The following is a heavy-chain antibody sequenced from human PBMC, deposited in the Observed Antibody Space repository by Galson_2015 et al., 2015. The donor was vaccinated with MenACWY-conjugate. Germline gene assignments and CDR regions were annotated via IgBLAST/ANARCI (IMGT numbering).Heavy chain of an antibody. Sequence: SVKVSCKASGYTFTSYYMHWVRQAPGQGLEWMGIINPSGGSTSYAQKFQSRVTMTRDTSTSTVYMELSSLRSEDTAVYYCARDRSSGLGDYWGQGTLVTVSS. D-gene: IGHD6-19*01. CDR3: ARDRSSGLGDY. CDR1: GYTFTSYY. CDR2: INPSGGST. V-gene: IGHV1-46*01. J-gene: IGHJ4*02.